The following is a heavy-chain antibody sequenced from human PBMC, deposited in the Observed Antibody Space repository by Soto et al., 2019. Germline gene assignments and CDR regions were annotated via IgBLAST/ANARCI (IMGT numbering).Heavy chain of an antibody. CDR1: GGTFSSYA. J-gene: IGHJ6*02. CDR3: AREESVAAAGTLYYYYYGMDV. Sequence: PVKVSGKASGGTFSSYAISRVRQAPGQGLEWMGGIIPIFGTANYAQKFPGRVTITADESTSTAYMELSSLRSEDTAVYYCAREESVAAAGTLYYYYYGMDVWGQGTTVTVSS. CDR2: IIPIFGTA. D-gene: IGHD6-13*01. V-gene: IGHV1-69*13.